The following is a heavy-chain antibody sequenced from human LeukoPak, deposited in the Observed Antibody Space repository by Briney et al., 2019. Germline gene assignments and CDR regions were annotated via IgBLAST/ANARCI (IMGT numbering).Heavy chain of an antibody. CDR2: INHSGST. CDR3: ARWVVAADYYYYMDV. Sequence: SETLPLTCAVYGGSFSGYYWSWIRQPPGKGLEWIGEINHSGSTNYNPSLKSRVTISVDTSKNQFSLKLSSVTAADTAVYYCARWVVAADYYYYMDVWGKGTTVTASS. V-gene: IGHV4-34*01. CDR1: GGSFSGYY. D-gene: IGHD2-15*01. J-gene: IGHJ6*03.